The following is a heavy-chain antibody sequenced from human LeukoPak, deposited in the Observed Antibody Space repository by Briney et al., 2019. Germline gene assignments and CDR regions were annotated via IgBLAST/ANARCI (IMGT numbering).Heavy chain of an antibody. CDR1: GGSFSGYY. CDR2: INHSGST. V-gene: IGHV4-34*01. Sequence: PSETLSLTCAVYGGSFSGYYWSWIRQSPGKGLEWIGEINHSGSTNYNPSLKSRVTISVDTSKNQFSLKLSSVTAADTAVYYCARAARRGYSYGYFGYWGQGTLVTVSS. J-gene: IGHJ4*02. D-gene: IGHD5-18*01. CDR3: ARAARRGYSYGYFGY.